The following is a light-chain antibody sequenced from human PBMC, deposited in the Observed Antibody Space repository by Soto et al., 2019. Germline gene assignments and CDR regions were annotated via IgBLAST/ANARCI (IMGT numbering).Light chain of an antibody. CDR1: QAIGTS. V-gene: IGKV1-39*01. J-gene: IGKJ1*01. CDR3: QQSYTSSWT. Sequence: DIPITQSPASLSASVGDRVPITCRTSQAIGTSLNWYQQKPGKAPNLLVYGTATLQSGVPSRFSGSGSGTDFTLTISSLQREDFATYYCQQSYTSSWTFGQGTKVDIK. CDR2: GTA.